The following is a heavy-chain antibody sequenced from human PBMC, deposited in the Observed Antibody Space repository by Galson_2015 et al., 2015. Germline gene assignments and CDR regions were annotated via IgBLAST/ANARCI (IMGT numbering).Heavy chain of an antibody. CDR1: GFTFRSYG. Sequence: SLRLSCAASGFTFRSYGMHWVRQAPGKGLEWVAVSSYDGTSKYYADSVKGRFTISRDNSKNTLSLQMHSLRDDDTAVYYCAKPRRVVAVAGAFDSWGQGTLVTVSS. J-gene: IGHJ4*02. D-gene: IGHD6-19*01. V-gene: IGHV3-30*18. CDR2: SSYDGTSK. CDR3: AKPRRVVAVAGAFDS.